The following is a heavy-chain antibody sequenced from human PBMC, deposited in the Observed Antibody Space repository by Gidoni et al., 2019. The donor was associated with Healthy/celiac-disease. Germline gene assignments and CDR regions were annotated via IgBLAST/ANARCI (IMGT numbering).Heavy chain of an antibody. J-gene: IGHJ4*02. CDR2: ISGRGGST. V-gene: IGHV3-23*01. D-gene: IGHD3-22*01. CDR1: GFTFSSYA. Sequence: EVQLLESGGGLVQPGGSLRLSCAASGFTFSSYAMSWVRQAPGKGLEWVSAISGRGGSTYYADSVKGRFTISRDNSKNTLYLQRNSLRAEDTAVYYCAGAYYYDSSGEIDYWGQGTLVTVSS. CDR3: AGAYYYDSSGEIDY.